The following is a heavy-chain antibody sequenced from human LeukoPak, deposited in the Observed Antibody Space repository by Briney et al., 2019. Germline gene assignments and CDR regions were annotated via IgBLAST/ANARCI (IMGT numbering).Heavy chain of an antibody. CDR1: GGSFSGYY. J-gene: IGHJ4*02. V-gene: IGHV4-34*01. Sequence: SETLSLTCAVYGGSFSGYYWSWIRQPPGKGLEWIGEINHSGSTNYNPSLKSRVTISVDTSKNQFSLKLSSVTAADTAVYYCARLHLFGEYDYWGQGTLVTVSS. CDR2: INHSGST. D-gene: IGHD3-10*02. CDR3: ARLHLFGEYDY.